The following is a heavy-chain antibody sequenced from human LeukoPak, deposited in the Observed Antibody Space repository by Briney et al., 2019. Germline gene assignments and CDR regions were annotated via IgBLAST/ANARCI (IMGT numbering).Heavy chain of an antibody. Sequence: ASVKVSCKASGYTFTGYYMHWVRQAPGQGLEWMGWINPNSGGTNYAQKLQGRVTMTTDTSTSTAYMELRSLRSDDTAVYYCARDLSRIAAAGRACGYWGQGTLVTVSS. CDR2: INPNSGGT. J-gene: IGHJ4*02. CDR1: GYTFTGYY. V-gene: IGHV1-2*02. CDR3: ARDLSRIAAAGRACGY. D-gene: IGHD6-13*01.